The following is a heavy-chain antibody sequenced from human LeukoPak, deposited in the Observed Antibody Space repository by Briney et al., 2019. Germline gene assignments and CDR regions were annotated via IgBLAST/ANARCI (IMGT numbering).Heavy chain of an antibody. Sequence: GGSLRLSCAASGFTFTDSYMNWVRQAPGKGLEWVSYISSSGSTIYYADSVKGRFTISRDNAKNSLYLQMNSLRAEDTAVYYCAELGITMIGGVWGKGTTVTISS. J-gene: IGHJ6*04. CDR3: AELGITMIGGV. V-gene: IGHV3-11*04. D-gene: IGHD3-10*02. CDR1: GFTFTDSY. CDR2: ISSSGSTI.